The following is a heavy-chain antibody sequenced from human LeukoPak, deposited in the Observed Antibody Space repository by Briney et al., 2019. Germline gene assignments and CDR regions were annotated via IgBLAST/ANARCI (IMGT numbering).Heavy chain of an antibody. CDR3: ARDWSLGYSIDY. V-gene: IGHV3-30*04. Sequence: HSGGSLRLSCAASGFTFSSYAMDWVRQAPGKGLEWVAVVSYDGSNKFHADSVKGRFTTSRDNSKNTLYLQMNSLRAEDTAVYYCARDWSLGYSIDYWGQGTLVTVSS. CDR1: GFTFSSYA. CDR2: VSYDGSNK. J-gene: IGHJ4*02. D-gene: IGHD5-18*01.